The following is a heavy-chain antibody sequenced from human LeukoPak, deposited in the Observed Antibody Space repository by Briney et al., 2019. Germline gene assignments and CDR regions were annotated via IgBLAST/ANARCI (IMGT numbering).Heavy chain of an antibody. CDR2: IYYSGST. CDR3: ARATDSGDY. Sequence: SETLSLTCTVSGGSISSSSYYWGWIRQPPGEGLEWIGSIYYSGSTYYNPPLKSRVTISVDTSKNQFSLKLSSVTAADTAVYYCARATDSGDYWGQGTLVTVSS. CDR1: GGSISSSSYY. J-gene: IGHJ4*02. V-gene: IGHV4-39*01. D-gene: IGHD1-26*01.